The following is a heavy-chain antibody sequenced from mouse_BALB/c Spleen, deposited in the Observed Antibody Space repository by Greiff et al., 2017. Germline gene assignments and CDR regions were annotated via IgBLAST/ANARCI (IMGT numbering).Heavy chain of an antibody. D-gene: IGHD4-1*01. CDR1: GFAFSSYD. CDR3: ARQQANWAFDY. J-gene: IGHJ2*01. V-gene: IGHV5-12-1*01. Sequence: DVHLVESGGGLVKPGGSLKLSCAASGFAFSSYDMSWVRQTPEKRLEWVAYISSGGGSTYYPDTVKGRFTISRDNAKNTLYLQMSSLKSEDTAMYYCARQQANWAFDYWGQGTTLTVSS. CDR2: ISSGGGST.